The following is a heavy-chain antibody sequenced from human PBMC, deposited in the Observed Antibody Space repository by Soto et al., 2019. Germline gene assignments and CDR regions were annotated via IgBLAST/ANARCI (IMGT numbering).Heavy chain of an antibody. J-gene: IGHJ6*02. D-gene: IGHD1-26*01. Sequence: GESLKISCKGSGYSFTSYWIGWVRQMPGKGLEWMGIIYPGDSDTRYSPSFQGQVTISADKSISTAYLQWSSLKASDTAMYYCARTLVGATTYYYYGMDVWGQGTTVTVSS. V-gene: IGHV5-51*01. CDR1: GYSFTSYW. CDR3: ARTLVGATTYYYYGMDV. CDR2: IYPGDSDT.